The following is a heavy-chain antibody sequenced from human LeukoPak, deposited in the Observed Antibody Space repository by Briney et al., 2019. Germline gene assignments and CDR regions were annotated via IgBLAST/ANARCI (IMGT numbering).Heavy chain of an antibody. D-gene: IGHD6-13*01. CDR1: GGSISSYY. J-gene: IGHJ4*02. V-gene: IGHV4-59*01. CDR2: IYYSGST. CDR3: ARVYSSSWYYFDY. Sequence: SETLSLTCTVSGGSISSYYWGWIRQPPGKGLEWIGYIYYSGSTNYNPSLKSRVTISVDTSKNQFSLKLSSVTAADTAVYYCARVYSSSWYYFDYWGQGTLVTVSS.